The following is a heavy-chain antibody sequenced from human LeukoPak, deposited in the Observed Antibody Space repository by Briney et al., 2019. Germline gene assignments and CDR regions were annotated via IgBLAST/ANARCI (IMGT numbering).Heavy chain of an antibody. D-gene: IGHD4-17*01. J-gene: IGHJ1*01. V-gene: IGHV3-23*01. CDR2: ISGSVGST. CDR1: GFTFSSYA. CDR3: AKPPYYGDYEVDFQH. Sequence: GASLRLSCAASGFTFSSYAISWVRQAPGKGLEWVSAISGSVGSTYYADSVKARVTISRDNSKNTLYLQMNSLRAEDTAVYYCAKPPYYGDYEVDFQHWGQGTLVTVSS.